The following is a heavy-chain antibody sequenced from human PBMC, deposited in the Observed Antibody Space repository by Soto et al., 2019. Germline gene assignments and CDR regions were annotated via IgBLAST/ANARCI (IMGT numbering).Heavy chain of an antibody. CDR1: GGSISSGGYY. CDR2: IYYSGST. J-gene: IGHJ6*02. Sequence: QVQLQESGPGLVKPSQTLSLTCTVSGGSISSGGYYWSWIRQHPGKGLEWIGYIYYSGSTYYNPSLKGRLTISVAPFKNQFSLKLSSVTAADTAGYYCATSYSRGGRGYSYGMAVWGQGTTVPSP. D-gene: IGHD6-19*01. V-gene: IGHV4-31*03. CDR3: ATSYSRGGRGYSYGMAV.